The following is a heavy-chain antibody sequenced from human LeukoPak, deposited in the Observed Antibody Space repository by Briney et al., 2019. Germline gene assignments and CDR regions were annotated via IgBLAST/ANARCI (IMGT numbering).Heavy chain of an antibody. CDR2: IYHSGST. J-gene: IGHJ5*02. Sequence: SETLSPTCAVSGGSISSGGYSWRWIRQPPGKGLEWIGYIYHSGSTYYNPSLKSRVTISVDRSKNQFSLKLSSVTAADTAVYYCARSYYYDSSGHFFDPWGQGTLVTVSS. CDR1: GGSISSGGYS. D-gene: IGHD3-22*01. CDR3: ARSYYYDSSGHFFDP. V-gene: IGHV4-30-2*01.